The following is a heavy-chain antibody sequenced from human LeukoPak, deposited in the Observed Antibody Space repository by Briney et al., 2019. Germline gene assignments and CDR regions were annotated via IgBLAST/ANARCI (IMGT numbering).Heavy chain of an antibody. CDR3: ARYSSSWYGPNWFDP. D-gene: IGHD6-13*01. CDR2: IKQGGSEK. J-gene: IGHJ5*02. Sequence: GGSLRLSCAASGFTFSSYWMSWVCQAPGKGLEWVANIKQGGSEKYYVDSVKGRFTISRDNAKNSLYLQMNSLRAEDTAVYYCARYSSSWYGPNWFDPWGQGTLVTVSS. CDR1: GFTFSSYW. V-gene: IGHV3-7*01.